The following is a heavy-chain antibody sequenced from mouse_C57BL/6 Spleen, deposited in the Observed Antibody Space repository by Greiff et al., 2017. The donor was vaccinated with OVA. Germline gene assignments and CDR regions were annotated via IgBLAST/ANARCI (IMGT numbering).Heavy chain of an antibody. V-gene: IGHV1-81*01. J-gene: IGHJ1*03. D-gene: IGHD2-3*01. CDR2: IYPRSGNT. CDR3: ARWDGGYSWYFDV. CDR1: GYTFTSYG. Sequence: VQLQQSGAELARPGASVKLSCKASGYTFTSYGISWVKQRTGQGLEWIGEIYPRSGNTYYNEKFKGKATLTADKSSSTAYMELRSLTSEDSAVYFCARWDGGYSWYFDVWGTGTTVTVSS.